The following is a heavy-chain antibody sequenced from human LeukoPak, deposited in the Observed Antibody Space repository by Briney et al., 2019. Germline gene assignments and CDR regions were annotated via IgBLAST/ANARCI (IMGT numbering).Heavy chain of an antibody. CDR3: ASEVRLYTVTTDY. Sequence: SGGSLRLSCAASGFTFDDYAMHWVRQAPGKGLEWVSGISWNSGSIGYADSVKGRFTISRDNAKNSLYLQMNSLRAEDTAVYYCASEVRLYTVTTDYWGQGTLVTVSS. V-gene: IGHV3-9*01. CDR2: ISWNSGSI. J-gene: IGHJ4*02. D-gene: IGHD4-17*01. CDR1: GFTFDDYA.